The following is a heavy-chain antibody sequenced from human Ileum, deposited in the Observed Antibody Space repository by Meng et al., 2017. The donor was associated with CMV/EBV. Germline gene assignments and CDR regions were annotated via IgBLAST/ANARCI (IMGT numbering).Heavy chain of an antibody. V-gene: IGHV1-2*02. CDR3: ATEIVVVPLADDF. J-gene: IGHJ4*02. D-gene: IGHD2-2*01. CDR2: IKPKNGGT. Sequence: KASGYSFTGYYIHWVRQAPGQGLEWMGWIKPKNGGTNDAQKFQGRVTLTRDTSITTAYMELSRLRFDDTAVYFCATEIVVVPLADDFWGQGTLVTVSS. CDR1: GYSFTGYY.